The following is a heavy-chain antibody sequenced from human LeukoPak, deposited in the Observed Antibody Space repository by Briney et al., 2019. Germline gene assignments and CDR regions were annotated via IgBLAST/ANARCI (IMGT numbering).Heavy chain of an antibody. J-gene: IGHJ5*02. Sequence: GGSLRLSCAASGFTYSDYYMSWLRQAPGKGLEWVSYISSSSSYTNYADSVKGRFTISRDNAKNSLYLQMNSLRAEDTAVYYCARDHYYGSGSQNWFDPWGQGTLVTVSS. CDR3: ARDHYYGSGSQNWFDP. V-gene: IGHV3-11*06. CDR2: ISSSSSYT. CDR1: GFTYSDYY. D-gene: IGHD3-10*01.